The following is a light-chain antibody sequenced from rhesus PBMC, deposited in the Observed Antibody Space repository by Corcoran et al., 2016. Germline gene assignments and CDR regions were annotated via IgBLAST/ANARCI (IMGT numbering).Light chain of an antibody. Sequence: DIQMTQSPSSLSSPEGDSVTITCRASQSISSWLAWYQQKPGKAPKLLNYKASTLQSGVTSRFSGSGSGTDFTMTISSLQSEDFGTCYCQQYGSSPHTFGEGTKVEVE. J-gene: IGKJ4*01. CDR2: KAS. V-gene: IGKV1-22*01. CDR3: QQYGSSPHT. CDR1: QSISSW.